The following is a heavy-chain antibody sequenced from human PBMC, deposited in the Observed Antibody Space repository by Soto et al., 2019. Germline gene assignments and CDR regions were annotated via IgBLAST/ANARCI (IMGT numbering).Heavy chain of an antibody. CDR2: IWYDGSNK. CDR3: ARGTQRSSWDYGMDV. V-gene: IGHV3-33*08. CDR1: GFTFSSYW. J-gene: IGHJ6*02. Sequence: PGGSLRLSCAASGFTFSSYWMHWVRQAPGKGLEWVAVIWYDGSNKYYADSVKGRFTISRDNSKNTLYLQMNSLRAEDTAVYYCARGTQRSSWDYGMDVWGQGTTVTVSS. D-gene: IGHD6-13*01.